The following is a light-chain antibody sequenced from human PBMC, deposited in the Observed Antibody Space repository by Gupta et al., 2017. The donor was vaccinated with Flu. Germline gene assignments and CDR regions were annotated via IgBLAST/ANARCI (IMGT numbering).Light chain of an antibody. V-gene: IGKV1-5*03. CDR1: QSISSW. Sequence: DIQMTQSPSTLSASVGDRVTITCRASQSISSWLAWYQQKPGKAPKLLIYKASSLESGVPSRFSGSGSGTEFTLTISSLQPDDFATYNPRLTFGGGTKVEIK. CDR2: KAS. CDR3: RLT. J-gene: IGKJ4*01.